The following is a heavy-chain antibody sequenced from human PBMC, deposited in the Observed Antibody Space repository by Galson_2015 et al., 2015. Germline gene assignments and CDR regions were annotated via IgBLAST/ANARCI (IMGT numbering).Heavy chain of an antibody. V-gene: IGHV3-21*01. CDR1: GFSFGSYP. CDR2: ITSGSSYI. J-gene: IGHJ4*02. Sequence: SLRLSCAASGFSFGSYPMNWVRQAPGKGLEWVSSITSGSSYIYYADSVKGRFTISRDNATKSLYLQLNSLRAEDTAVFYCARYDAGYGSVYWGQGTLVTVSS. D-gene: IGHD3-10*01. CDR3: ARYDAGYGSVY.